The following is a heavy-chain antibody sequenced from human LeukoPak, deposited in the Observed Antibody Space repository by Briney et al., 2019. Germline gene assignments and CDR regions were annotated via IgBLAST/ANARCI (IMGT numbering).Heavy chain of an antibody. J-gene: IGHJ4*02. V-gene: IGHV3-23*01. D-gene: IGHD3-10*01. Sequence: TGGSLRLSCAASGFTFSSYAMSWVRQAPGKGLEWVPAISCSGGSTYYADSVKGRFTISRDNSKNTLYLQMNSLRAEDTAVYYCAKLGVGSGSYYQTYFDYWGQGTLVTVSS. CDR3: AKLGVGSGSYYQTYFDY. CDR1: GFTFSSYA. CDR2: ISCSGGST.